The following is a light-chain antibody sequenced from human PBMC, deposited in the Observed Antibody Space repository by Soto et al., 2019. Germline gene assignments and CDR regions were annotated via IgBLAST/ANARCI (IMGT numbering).Light chain of an antibody. CDR1: SSDVGGYNF. J-gene: IGLJ1*01. CDR2: DVT. CDR3: CSYAVSYTLYV. V-gene: IGLV2-11*01. Sequence: QSALTQPRSVSGSPGQSVTISCTGTSSDVGGYNFVSWYQQHPGRAPKLMVYDVTKRPSGVPDRFSGSKSGNTASLTISGLQAEDEADYHCCSYAVSYTLYVFGTGTKVTVL.